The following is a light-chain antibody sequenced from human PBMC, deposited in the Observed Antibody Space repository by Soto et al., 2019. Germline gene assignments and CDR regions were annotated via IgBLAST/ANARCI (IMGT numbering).Light chain of an antibody. J-gene: IGKJ4*01. CDR3: QQRFDWPPLT. V-gene: IGKV3-11*01. CDR2: DAS. Sequence: EIVLTQSPATLSLSPGERATLSCRASQSVSNYLAWYQQKPGQAPRLLIYDASNRATGIPARFSGSGSGTDFTLTLISLEPEDVAVYYCQQRFDWPPLTFGGGTKVEIK. CDR1: QSVSNY.